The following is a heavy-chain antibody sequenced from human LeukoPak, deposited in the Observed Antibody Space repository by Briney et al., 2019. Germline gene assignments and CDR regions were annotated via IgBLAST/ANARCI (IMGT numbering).Heavy chain of an antibody. J-gene: IGHJ5*02. CDR2: IKEDGSVE. CDR1: GFTFSRYW. D-gene: IGHD6-19*01. CDR3: ARVGMSGYSSGWYDH. V-gene: IGHV3-7*03. Sequence: PGGSLRLSCAASGFTFSRYWMSWVRQAPGKGLEWVANIKEDGSVEHYVDSVKGRFTISRDNAKNSMYLQMNSLSAEDTAVYYCARVGMSGYSSGWYDHWGQGTLVTVSS.